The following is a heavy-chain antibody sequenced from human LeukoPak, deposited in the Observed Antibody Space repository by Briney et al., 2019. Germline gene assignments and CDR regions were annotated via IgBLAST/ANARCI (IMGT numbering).Heavy chain of an antibody. Sequence: ASVKVSCKVSGYTLTELSMHWVRQAPGKGLEWMEGFDPEDGETIYAQKFQGRVTMTEDTSTDTAYMELSSLRSEDTAVYYCATGLWLSVTRDYWGQGTLVTVSS. J-gene: IGHJ4*02. CDR2: FDPEDGET. CDR3: ATGLWLSVTRDY. V-gene: IGHV1-24*01. D-gene: IGHD4-17*01. CDR1: GYTLTELS.